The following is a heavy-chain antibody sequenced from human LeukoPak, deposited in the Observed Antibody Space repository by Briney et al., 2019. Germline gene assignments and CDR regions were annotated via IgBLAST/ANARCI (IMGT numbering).Heavy chain of an antibody. CDR3: AKEDAPGVVVVAATFDY. CDR1: GFTFSSYA. J-gene: IGHJ4*02. D-gene: IGHD2-15*01. CDR2: ISGSGGST. V-gene: IGHV3-23*01. Sequence: GGSLRLSCSASGFTFSSYAMSWVRQAPGKGLELVSAISGSGGSTYYADSVKGRFTISRDNTKNTLYLQMNSLRAEDTAVYYCAKEDAPGVVVVAATFDYWGQGTLVTVSS.